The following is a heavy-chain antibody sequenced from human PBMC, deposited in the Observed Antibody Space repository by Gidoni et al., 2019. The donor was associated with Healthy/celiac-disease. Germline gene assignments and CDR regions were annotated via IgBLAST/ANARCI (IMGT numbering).Heavy chain of an antibody. CDR3: PFLAGQLRWGSRGY. CDR1: GFPFSSYA. CDR2: ISSNGGST. D-gene: IGHD3-16*01. Sequence: EVQLVESGGGLVQPGGSLRLSCSASGFPFSSYAMHWVRQAPGKGLEYVSAISSNGGSTYYADSVKGRFTISRDNSKNTLYLQMSSLRAEDTAVYYCPFLAGQLRWGSRGYWGQGTLVTVSS. V-gene: IGHV3-64D*06. J-gene: IGHJ4*02.